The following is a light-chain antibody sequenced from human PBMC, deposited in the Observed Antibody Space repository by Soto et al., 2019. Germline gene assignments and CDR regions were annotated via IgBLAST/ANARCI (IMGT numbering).Light chain of an antibody. CDR1: QSVSSSY. Sequence: EIVLTHSPGTLSLSPGERATLSCRASQSVSSSYLAWYQQKPGQAPRLLIYGASSRATGIPDRFSGSGFGTDFTVTISRLEPEDFAVYYCQQCGSSPRTFGGGTKVEIK. J-gene: IGKJ4*01. V-gene: IGKV3-20*01. CDR2: GAS. CDR3: QQCGSSPRT.